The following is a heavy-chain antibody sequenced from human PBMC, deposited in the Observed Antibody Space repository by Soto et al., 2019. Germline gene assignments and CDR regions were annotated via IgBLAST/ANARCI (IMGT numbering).Heavy chain of an antibody. J-gene: IGHJ3*02. CDR2: ISYDGSNK. CDR3: ARDQVGANNDAFDI. Sequence: QVQLVESGGGVVQPGRSLRLSCAASGFTFSSYAMHWVRQAPGKGLEWVAVISYDGSNKYEADYVKGRFNISRDNSKNTLYLQMNSLRAEDTAVYYCARDQVGANNDAFDIWGQGTMVTVSS. D-gene: IGHD1-26*01. V-gene: IGHV3-30-3*01. CDR1: GFTFSSYA.